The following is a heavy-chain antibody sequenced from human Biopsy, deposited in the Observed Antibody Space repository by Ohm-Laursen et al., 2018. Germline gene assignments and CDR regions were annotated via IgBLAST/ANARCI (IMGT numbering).Heavy chain of an antibody. J-gene: IGHJ6*02. CDR1: GGSISSDY. D-gene: IGHD2/OR15-2a*01. CDR2: IYYSGST. CDR3: ARATNSTGWPYYYFYGMDV. V-gene: IGHV4-59*01. Sequence: SETLSLTCAVSGGSISSDYWSWIRQTPGKGLEWIGYIYYSGSTNYNPSLKSRVTISVDTSKNQFSLRLNSVTAADTAVYCCARATNSTGWPYYYFYGMDVWGQGTTVTVSS.